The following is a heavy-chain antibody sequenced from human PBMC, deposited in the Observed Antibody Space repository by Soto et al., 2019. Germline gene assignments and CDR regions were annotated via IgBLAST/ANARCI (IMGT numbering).Heavy chain of an antibody. D-gene: IGHD3-3*01. J-gene: IGHJ6*02. CDR1: GGSISSGDYY. V-gene: IGHV4-30-4*01. Sequence: PSETLSLTXTVSGGSISSGDYYWSWIRQPPGKGLEWIGYIYYSESTYYNPSLKSRVTISVDTSKNQFSLKLSSVTAADTAVYYCARDSDFWSGDYGMDVWGQGTTVTVSS. CDR2: IYYSEST. CDR3: ARDSDFWSGDYGMDV.